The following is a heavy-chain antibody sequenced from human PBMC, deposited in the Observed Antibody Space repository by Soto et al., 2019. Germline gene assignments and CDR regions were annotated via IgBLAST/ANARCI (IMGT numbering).Heavy chain of an antibody. V-gene: IGHV4-4*02. CDR3: ARERSSVYTLDV. CDR1: GGSISSSYW. CDR2: IFHSGST. D-gene: IGHD6-13*01. Sequence: SETLSLTCTVSGGSISSSYWWTWVRQPPGKGLEWIGEIFHSGSTNYNPSLKSRATMSVDKSKWQFSLKLTSVTAADTAVYYCARERSSVYTLDVRGQGTPVTVSS. J-gene: IGHJ6*02.